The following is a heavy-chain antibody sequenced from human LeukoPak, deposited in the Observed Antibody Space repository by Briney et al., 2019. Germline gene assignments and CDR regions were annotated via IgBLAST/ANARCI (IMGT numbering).Heavy chain of an antibody. D-gene: IGHD4-11*01. CDR3: AKVLFVGVTTYDY. Sequence: PGGSLRLSCAAYGFTFSTFPIHWVRQAPGKGLEWVAIISYDGSNKYYADSVKGRFTISRDNSKNTLYLQMNSLRAEDTAVYYCAKVLFVGVTTYDYWGQGTLVTVSS. V-gene: IGHV3-30-3*01. J-gene: IGHJ4*02. CDR2: ISYDGSNK. CDR1: GFTFSTFP.